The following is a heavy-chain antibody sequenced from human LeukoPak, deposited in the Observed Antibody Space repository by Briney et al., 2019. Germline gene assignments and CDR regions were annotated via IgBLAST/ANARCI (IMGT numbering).Heavy chain of an antibody. CDR1: GYSITSAYY. CDR2: IYYSGST. D-gene: IGHD2-15*01. Sequence: SETLSLTCTVSGYSITSAYYWGWIRQPPGKGLEWIGSIYYSGSTYYNPSLKSRVTISVDTSKNQFSLKLSSVTAADTAVYYCARRICSGGSCYIDPWGQGTLVTVSS. CDR3: ARRICSGGSCYIDP. V-gene: IGHV4-38-2*02. J-gene: IGHJ5*02.